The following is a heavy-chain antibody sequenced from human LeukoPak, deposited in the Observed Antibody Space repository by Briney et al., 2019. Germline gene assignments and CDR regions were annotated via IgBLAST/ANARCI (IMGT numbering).Heavy chain of an antibody. Sequence: PGGSLRFSCAASGFTFSSYAMSWVRQAPGKGLEWVSAISGSGGSTYYADSVKGRFTISRDNSKNTLYLQMNSLRVEDTAVYYCAKVIAAAAVYYFDYWGQGTLVTVSS. CDR3: AKVIAAAAVYYFDY. CDR1: GFTFSSYA. CDR2: ISGSGGST. J-gene: IGHJ4*02. V-gene: IGHV3-23*01. D-gene: IGHD6-13*01.